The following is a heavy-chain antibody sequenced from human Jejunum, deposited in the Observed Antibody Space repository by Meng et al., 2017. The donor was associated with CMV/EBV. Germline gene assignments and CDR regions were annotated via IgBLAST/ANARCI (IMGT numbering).Heavy chain of an antibody. CDR3: AGDGNKPGTFDS. Sequence: VSAGSIYRNHNYWAWIRQSPGEGMEWIGSTSYSGSTYYKPSLRSPVTISIAASKTQFTLKLSSVPAADTAVYYCAGDGNKPGTFDSWGQGTLVTVSS. V-gene: IGHV4-39*06. J-gene: IGHJ4*02. CDR2: TSYSGST. D-gene: IGHD3-10*01. CDR1: AGSIYRNHNY.